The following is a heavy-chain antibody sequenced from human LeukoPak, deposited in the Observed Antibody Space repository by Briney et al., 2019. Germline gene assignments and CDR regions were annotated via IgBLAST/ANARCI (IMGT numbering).Heavy chain of an antibody. CDR3: ARGFRGYYRAYNWFDP. CDR1: GGSFSGYY. D-gene: IGHD3-22*01. CDR2: INHSGST. Sequence: SETLSLTCAVYGGSFSGYYWSWIRQPPGKGLEWMGEINHSGSTNYNPSLKSRVTISVDTSKNQFSLKLSSVTAADTAVYYCARGFRGYYRAYNWFDPWGQGTLVTVSS. J-gene: IGHJ5*02. V-gene: IGHV4-34*01.